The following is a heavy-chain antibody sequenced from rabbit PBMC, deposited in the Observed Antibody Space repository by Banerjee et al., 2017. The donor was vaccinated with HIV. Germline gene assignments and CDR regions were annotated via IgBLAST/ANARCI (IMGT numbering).Heavy chain of an antibody. CDR2: IAPDYGTT. Sequence: QEQLVESGGGLVTLGGSLKLSCKASGIDFSYYGISWVRQAPGKGLEWIAYIAPDYGTTYYATWVNGRFTISLDNAQTTVFLQMTSLTAADTATYFCAREGADSSGYNLWGQGTLVTVS. D-gene: IGHD1-1*01. V-gene: IGHV1S47*01. CDR3: AREGADSSGYNL. CDR1: GIDFSYYG. J-gene: IGHJ4*01.